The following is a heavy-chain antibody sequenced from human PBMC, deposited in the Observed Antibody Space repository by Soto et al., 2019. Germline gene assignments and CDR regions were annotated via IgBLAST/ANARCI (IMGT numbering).Heavy chain of an antibody. CDR1: GFTFSSYA. D-gene: IGHD3-22*01. CDR3: AKDQHYDSSGSPGY. CDR2: ISGSGGST. Sequence: QPGGSLRLSCAASGFTFSSYAMSWVRQAPGKGLEWVSAISGSGGSTCYADSVKGRFTISRDNSKNTLYLQMNSLRAEDTAVYYCAKDQHYDSSGSPGYWGQGTLVTVSS. J-gene: IGHJ4*02. V-gene: IGHV3-23*01.